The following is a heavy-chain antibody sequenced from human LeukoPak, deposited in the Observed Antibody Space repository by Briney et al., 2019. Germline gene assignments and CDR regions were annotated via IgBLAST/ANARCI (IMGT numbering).Heavy chain of an antibody. CDR2: ISGSGGST. Sequence: PGGSLRLSCAASGFTFSSYAMSWVRQAPGKGLERVSAISGSGGSTYYADSVKGRFTISRDNSKNTLYLQMNSLRAEDTAVYYCAKVGIVVVPAASKYFQHWGQGTLVTVSS. D-gene: IGHD2-2*01. CDR3: AKVGIVVVPAASKYFQH. V-gene: IGHV3-23*01. J-gene: IGHJ1*01. CDR1: GFTFSSYA.